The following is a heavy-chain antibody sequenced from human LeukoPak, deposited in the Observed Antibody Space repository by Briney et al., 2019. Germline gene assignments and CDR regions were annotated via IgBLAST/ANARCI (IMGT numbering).Heavy chain of an antibody. CDR3: ARDSSSWSNNFDY. V-gene: IGHV1-2*02. Sequence: ASVKVSCKTSGYTFTGYYMHWVRQAPGQGPEWMGWINPNSGGTNYAQKFQGRVTMTRDTSISTAYMELSRLRSDDTAVYYCARDSSSWSNNFDYWGQGTLVTVSS. D-gene: IGHD6-13*01. CDR1: GYTFTGYY. J-gene: IGHJ4*02. CDR2: INPNSGGT.